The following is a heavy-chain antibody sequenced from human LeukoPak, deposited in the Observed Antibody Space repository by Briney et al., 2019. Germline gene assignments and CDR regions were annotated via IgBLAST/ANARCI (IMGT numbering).Heavy chain of an antibody. D-gene: IGHD1-26*01. CDR3: ARLDSGDHGNIPH. CDR2: IYHTGTT. V-gene: IGHV4-59*08. Sequence: SETLSLTCTVSGGSLSPYYWTWIRQPPGKGLEWIGYIYHTGTTRYNPSLNSRVTISVETSKDQFSLRLNSVTAADTAIYYCARLDSGDHGNIPHWGQGTLVTVSS. J-gene: IGHJ1*01. CDR1: GGSLSPYY.